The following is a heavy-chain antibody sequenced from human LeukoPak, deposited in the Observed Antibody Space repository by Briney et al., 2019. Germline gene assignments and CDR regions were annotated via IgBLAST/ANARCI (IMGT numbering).Heavy chain of an antibody. CDR3: ARRGGGWSGGAFDI. J-gene: IGHJ3*02. CDR2: IKQDGSEK. CDR1: GFTFSSYW. D-gene: IGHD6-19*01. V-gene: IGHV3-7*01. Sequence: GGSLRLSCAASGFTFSSYWMSWVRQAPGKGLEWVANIKQDGSEKYYVDSVKGRFTISRDNAKNSLYLQMNSLRAEDTAVYYCARRGGGWSGGAFDIWGQGTMVTVSS.